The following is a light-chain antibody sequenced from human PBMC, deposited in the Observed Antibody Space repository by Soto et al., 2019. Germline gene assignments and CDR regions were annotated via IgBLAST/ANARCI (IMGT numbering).Light chain of an antibody. J-gene: IGLJ1*01. Sequence: QSALTQPPSASGSPGQSVTISCTGTSSDVGLYNYVSWYQQHPGKAPKLMIYEVTERPSGVPDRFSGSKSGNTASLTVSGLQAEDEVDYYCSSYGGSNNFVFGTGTKLTVL. V-gene: IGLV2-8*01. CDR2: EVT. CDR1: SSDVGLYNY. CDR3: SSYGGSNNFV.